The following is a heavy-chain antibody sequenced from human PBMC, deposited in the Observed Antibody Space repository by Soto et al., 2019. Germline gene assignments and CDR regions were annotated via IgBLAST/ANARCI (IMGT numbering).Heavy chain of an antibody. J-gene: IGHJ4*02. D-gene: IGHD3-10*01. Sequence: ASVKVSCKASGYTFTGYYMHWVRQAPGQGLEWMGWINPNSGGPNYAQKFQGWVTMARDTSISTAYMELSRLRSDDTAVYYCAREREESALDGSGSYDYWGQGTLVTVSS. CDR2: INPNSGGP. CDR1: GYTFTGYY. CDR3: AREREESALDGSGSYDY. V-gene: IGHV1-2*04.